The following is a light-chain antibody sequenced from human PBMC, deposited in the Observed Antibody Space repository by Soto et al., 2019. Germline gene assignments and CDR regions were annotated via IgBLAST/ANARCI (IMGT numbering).Light chain of an antibody. CDR3: QQSYSSPPT. V-gene: IGKV1-39*01. CDR1: QSISNH. Sequence: IQITQAPYSLSASVEDRVIITSRASQSISNHLNWYQQKPGKAPKLLIFAASSLQSRVPSRFSGSRSGPDFTLTISSLQPEDFATYYCQQSYSSPPTFGQGTKVDIK. CDR2: AAS. J-gene: IGKJ1*01.